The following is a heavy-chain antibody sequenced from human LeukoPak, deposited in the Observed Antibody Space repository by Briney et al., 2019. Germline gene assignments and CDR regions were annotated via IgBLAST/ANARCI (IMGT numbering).Heavy chain of an antibody. V-gene: IGHV4-59*01. CDR2: IYYSGST. D-gene: IGHD1-26*01. CDR1: GGSFRNYY. Sequence: SETLSLTCTVSGGSFRNYYWSWIRQPPGKGLEWIGFIYYSGSTNYNPSLKSRVTISVDTSKNQFSLKLSSVTAADTAVYFCARVGGWEPKLHGVTFDYLGQGTLVTVSS. CDR3: ARVGGWEPKLHGVTFDY. J-gene: IGHJ4*02.